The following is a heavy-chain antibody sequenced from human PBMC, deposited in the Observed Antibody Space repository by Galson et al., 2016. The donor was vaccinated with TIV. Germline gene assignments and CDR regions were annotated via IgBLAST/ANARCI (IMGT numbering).Heavy chain of an antibody. CDR1: GLSVSINY. D-gene: IGHD1-26*01. Sequence: SLRLSCAASGLSVSINYMTWVRQAPGKGLEWVSLISDGGNTYYPDSVKGRFTISSYNSKNTLYLQMNGLRAEDTAVYYCARDRVVDATYYYYYYGMDVWGQGTAVTVSS. J-gene: IGHJ6*02. CDR3: ARDRVVDATYYYYYYGMDV. CDR2: ISDGGNT. V-gene: IGHV3-66*02.